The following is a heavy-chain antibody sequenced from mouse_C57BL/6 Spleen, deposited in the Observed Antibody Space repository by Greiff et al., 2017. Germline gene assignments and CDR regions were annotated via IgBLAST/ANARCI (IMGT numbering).Heavy chain of an antibody. CDR2: IDPENGDT. V-gene: IGHV14-4*01. CDR3: TTGYGSSYGYFDV. CDR1: GFNIKDDY. D-gene: IGHD1-1*01. Sequence: EVQLQESGAELVRPGASVKLSCTASGFNIKDDYMHWVKQRPEQGLEWIGWIDPENGDTEYASKFQGKATITADTSSNTAYLQLSSLTSEDTAVYYCTTGYGSSYGYFDVWGTGTTVTVSS. J-gene: IGHJ1*03.